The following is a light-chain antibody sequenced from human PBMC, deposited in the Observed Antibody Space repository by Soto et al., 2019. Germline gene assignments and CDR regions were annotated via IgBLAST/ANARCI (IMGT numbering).Light chain of an antibody. Sequence: EIVMTQSPATLSVSPGERATLSCRASQSVSTGLAWYQQKPGQAPRLLIHGASTRATGIPARFSGSGSGTEFTLTIRSLQSEDFAVYYFQQSHSWPPITFGRGTQLES. CDR2: GAS. CDR3: QQSHSWPPIT. V-gene: IGKV3-15*01. J-gene: IGKJ5*01. CDR1: QSVSTG.